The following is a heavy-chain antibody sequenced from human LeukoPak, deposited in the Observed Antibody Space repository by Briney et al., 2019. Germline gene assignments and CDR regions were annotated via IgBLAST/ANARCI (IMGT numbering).Heavy chain of an antibody. CDR2: IYHSGST. CDR3: ARDRKDSSYSYYYYMDV. V-gene: IGHV4-30-2*01. D-gene: IGHD6-13*01. Sequence: SQTLSLTCTVSGGSISSGGYYWSWIRQPPGKGLEWIGYIYHSGSTYYNPSLKSRVTISVDRSKNQFSLKLSSVTAADTAVYYCARDRKDSSYSYYYYMDVWGKGTTVTVSS. J-gene: IGHJ6*03. CDR1: GGSISSGGYY.